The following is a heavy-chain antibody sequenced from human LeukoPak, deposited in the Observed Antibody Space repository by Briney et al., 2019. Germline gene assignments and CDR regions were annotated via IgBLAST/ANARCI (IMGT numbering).Heavy chain of an antibody. CDR2: IIPILGIA. CDR1: GGTFSSYT. V-gene: IGHV1-69*02. Sequence: SVKVSCKASGGTFSSYTISWVRQAPGQGVEWMGRIIPILGIANYAQKFQGRVTITADKSTSTAYMELSSLRSEDTAVYYCACSTYYDFWSGYYFYPWGQGTLVTVSS. CDR3: ACSTYYDFWSGYYFYP. J-gene: IGHJ5*02. D-gene: IGHD3-3*01.